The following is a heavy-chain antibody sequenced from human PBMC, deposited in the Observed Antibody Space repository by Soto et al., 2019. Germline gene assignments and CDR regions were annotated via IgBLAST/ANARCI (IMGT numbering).Heavy chain of an antibody. J-gene: IGHJ6*02. D-gene: IGHD6-13*01. CDR3: ARDGQQLAPYSMDV. Sequence: QVQLVESGGGVVQPGMSLRLSCAASGFTFRNHAIHWVRQAPGKGLEWVAQIWYDGSNKYYADSVKGRFTISRDNSKNTMYLQMDSLRAEGTSVYYCARDGQQLAPYSMDVWGQGTTVTVSS. CDR1: GFTFRNHA. CDR2: IWYDGSNK. V-gene: IGHV3-33*01.